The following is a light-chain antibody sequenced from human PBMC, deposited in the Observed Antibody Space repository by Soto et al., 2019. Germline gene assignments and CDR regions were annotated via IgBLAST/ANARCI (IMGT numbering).Light chain of an antibody. V-gene: IGLV2-23*01. CDR3: CSYAGETTLV. Sequence: QSALTQPASVSGSPGQSITISCTGTSSDVGSYNLVSWYQQYPGKAPKLMIYEGSKRPSGVSNRFSGSKSGNTASLTSSGLQAEDEADDYCCSYAGETTLVFGGGTKLTVL. CDR1: SSDVGSYNL. CDR2: EGS. J-gene: IGLJ2*01.